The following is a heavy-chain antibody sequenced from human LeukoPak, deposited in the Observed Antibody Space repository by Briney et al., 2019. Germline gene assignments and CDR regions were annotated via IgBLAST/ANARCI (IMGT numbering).Heavy chain of an antibody. CDR3: ARQWLEEIYFDY. CDR1: GYTFTSYY. CDR2: INPSGGST. D-gene: IGHD6-19*01. V-gene: IGHV1-46*01. J-gene: IGHJ4*02. Sequence: GASVKVSCKASGYTFTSYYMHWVRQAPGQGLEWMGIINPSGGSTSYAQKFQGRVTMTRDTTTSTVYMELSSLRSEDTAVYYCARQWLEEIYFDYWGQGTLVTVSS.